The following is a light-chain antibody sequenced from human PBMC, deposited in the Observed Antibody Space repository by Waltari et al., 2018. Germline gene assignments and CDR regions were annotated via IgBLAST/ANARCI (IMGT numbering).Light chain of an antibody. CDR2: GKN. CDR1: SLRTYY. CDR3: STRDSDGNHVV. V-gene: IGLV3-19*01. J-gene: IGLJ3*02. Sequence: SSELTQDPAVSVALGQTVTVPCHGDSLRTYYASWFQQKPRQAPVLVMYGKNNRPSGIPDRFSGSTSGNTASLTISGAQAEDEAVYYCSTRDSDGNHVVFGGGTKVTVL.